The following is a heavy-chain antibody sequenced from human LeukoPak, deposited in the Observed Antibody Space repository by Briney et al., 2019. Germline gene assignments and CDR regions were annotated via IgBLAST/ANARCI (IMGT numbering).Heavy chain of an antibody. CDR2: IYYSGST. Sequence: SETLSLTCTVSGGSISSSSDYWGWVRQPPGKGLEWMGSIYYSGSTYYKPSLKSRVTISVDPSKNQFSLKLTSVTAAATALYSCARHRVGTTVLDYWGQGTLVTVSS. CDR1: GGSISSSSDY. V-gene: IGHV4-39*01. J-gene: IGHJ4*02. D-gene: IGHD4-11*01. CDR3: ARHRVGTTVLDY.